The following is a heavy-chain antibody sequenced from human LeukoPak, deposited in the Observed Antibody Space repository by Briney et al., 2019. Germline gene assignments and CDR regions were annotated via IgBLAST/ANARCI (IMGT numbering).Heavy chain of an antibody. J-gene: IGHJ4*02. CDR1: AFSISSSSYY. Sequence: PSETLSLTCSVSAFSISSSSYYWRCIRQPPGRGLEWIGNNCYSSSTYYNPSLKTRITISVDTTKNQFPMKLSSVTAADTGVYYCARLQFGGNSLGYWGRGTLVTVSS. V-gene: IGHV4-39*01. D-gene: IGHD4-23*01. CDR2: NCYSSST. CDR3: ARLQFGGNSLGY.